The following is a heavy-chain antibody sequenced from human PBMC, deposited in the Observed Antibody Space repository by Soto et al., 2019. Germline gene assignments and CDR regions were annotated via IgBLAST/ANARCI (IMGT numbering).Heavy chain of an antibody. CDR2: IIGSGGST. D-gene: IGHD1-26*01. CDR3: AKDIIRIVQMWFDP. V-gene: IGHV3-23*01. J-gene: IGHJ5*02. CDR1: GFTFSSYA. Sequence: VGSLRLSCAASGFTFSSYAMSWVRQAPGKGLEWVSAIIGSGGSTYYADSVKGRFTISRDNSKNTLYLQMNSLRAEDTAVYYCAKDIIRIVQMWFDPWGQGTLVTVSS.